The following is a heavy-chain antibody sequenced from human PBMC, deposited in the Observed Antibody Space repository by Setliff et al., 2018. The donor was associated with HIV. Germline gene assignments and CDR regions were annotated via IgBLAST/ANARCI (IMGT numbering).Heavy chain of an antibody. CDR1: GDSINGGTYY. J-gene: IGHJ4*02. Sequence: SETLSLTCTVSGDSINGGTYYWSWIRQPAGKGLEWIGRLHLSGDTNYNPSLTSRVTMSIDTSKNQFSLKLSSVTAADTAVYYCARHDTEYSSYPIDYWGQGNLVTVSS. V-gene: IGHV4-61*02. CDR3: ARHDTEYSSYPIDY. CDR2: LHLSGDT. D-gene: IGHD6-6*01.